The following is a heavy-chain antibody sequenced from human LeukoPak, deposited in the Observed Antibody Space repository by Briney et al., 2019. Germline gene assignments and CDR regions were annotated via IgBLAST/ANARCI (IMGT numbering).Heavy chain of an antibody. Sequence: ASVWVSCKASGYTFTGYYMQGVRQAPGQRLGWVGWTNPNSGGTNYAQKFQGRVTMTRDTSISTAYMELSRLTSDDTAVYYCARENDAFDIWGQGTMVTVSS. CDR3: ARENDAFDI. CDR1: GYTFTGYY. CDR2: TNPNSGGT. V-gene: IGHV1-2*02. J-gene: IGHJ3*02.